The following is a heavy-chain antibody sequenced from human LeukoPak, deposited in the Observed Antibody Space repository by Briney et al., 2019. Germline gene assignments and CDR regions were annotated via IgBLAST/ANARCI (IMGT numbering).Heavy chain of an antibody. V-gene: IGHV4-39*07. CDR3: ARDSGSHNWFDP. CDR1: GGSISSSSYY. J-gene: IGHJ5*02. D-gene: IGHD1-26*01. Sequence: SETLSLTCAVSGGSISSSSYYWGWIRQPPGKGLEWIGSIYYSGSTYYNPSLKSRVTISVDTSKNQFSLKLSSVTAADTAVYYCARDSGSHNWFDPWGQGTLVTVSS. CDR2: IYYSGST.